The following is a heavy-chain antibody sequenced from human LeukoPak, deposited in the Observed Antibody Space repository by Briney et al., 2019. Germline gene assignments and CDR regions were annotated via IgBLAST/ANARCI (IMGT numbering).Heavy chain of an antibody. D-gene: IGHD2-2*01. V-gene: IGHV1-18*01. Sequence: GASVKVSCKASGYTFTSYGISWVRQAPGQGLEWMGWISAYNGNTNYAQKLQGGVTMTTDTSTSTAYMELRSLRSDDTAVYYCARGLSVGYCSSTSCSDWDYYGMDVWGQGTTVTVSS. CDR3: ARGLSVGYCSSTSCSDWDYYGMDV. CDR1: GYTFTSYG. CDR2: ISAYNGNT. J-gene: IGHJ6*02.